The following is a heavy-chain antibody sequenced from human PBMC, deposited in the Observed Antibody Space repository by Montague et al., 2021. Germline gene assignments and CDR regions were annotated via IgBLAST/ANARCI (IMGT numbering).Heavy chain of an antibody. D-gene: IGHD4-17*01. Sequence: SLRLSCAASGFPFSNYAMSWVRQAPGKGLKWVSSITSGGSTYYADSVTGRFTISRDNSKNTLYLQMNSLRAEDTAVYYCTKDQDDYGDYVDWVDTWGQGTLVTVSS. V-gene: IGHV3-23*01. J-gene: IGHJ5*02. CDR3: TKDQDDYGDYVDWVDT. CDR1: GFPFSNYA. CDR2: ITSGGST.